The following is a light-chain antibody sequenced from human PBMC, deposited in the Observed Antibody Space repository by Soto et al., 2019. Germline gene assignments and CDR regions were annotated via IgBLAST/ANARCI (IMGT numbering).Light chain of an antibody. CDR1: SSNVGSYKL. CDR2: EVN. Sequence: QSGLTQPASGSRSPGQSITISCTGTSSNVGSYKLVSWYQQHPGKAPKLMIFEVNKRPSGVSNRFSGSKSGNTASLTISGLKVEDEADYYCCSSGGSPTYLFGTGSKVTVL. J-gene: IGLJ1*01. V-gene: IGLV2-23*02. CDR3: CSSGGSPTYL.